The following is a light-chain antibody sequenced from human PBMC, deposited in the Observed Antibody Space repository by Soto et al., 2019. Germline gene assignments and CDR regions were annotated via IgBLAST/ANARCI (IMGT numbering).Light chain of an antibody. V-gene: IGKV2-28*01. J-gene: IGKJ1*01. Sequence: DIVLTQSPLSLPVTPGEPASNSCRSSQSLLHSNGNIYLDWYLQKLGQSPQLLIYLGSIRASGVPERFSGSRSDTDFTLKNTRVEAEDVGVYYCTPAIQAPRTFGLGTKVDIK. CDR3: TPAIQAPRT. CDR1: QSLLHSNGNIY. CDR2: LGS.